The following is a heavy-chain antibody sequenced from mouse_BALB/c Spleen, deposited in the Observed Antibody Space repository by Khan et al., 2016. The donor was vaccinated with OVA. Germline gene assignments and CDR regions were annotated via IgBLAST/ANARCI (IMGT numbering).Heavy chain of an antibody. CDR1: GYTFTSYT. CDR3: VRGGAYHRNGGWFAY. J-gene: IGHJ3*01. CDR2: INPSNGYT. V-gene: IGHV1-4*01. Sequence: VQLQQSGAELARPGASVKMSCKASGYTFTSYTIHWIKLRPGQGLEWIGYINPSNGYTNYNQKFKDKATLTADKSSTTAYMELSSLTSADSALFNCVRGGAYHRNGGWFAYWGQGTLVTVSA. D-gene: IGHD2-14*01.